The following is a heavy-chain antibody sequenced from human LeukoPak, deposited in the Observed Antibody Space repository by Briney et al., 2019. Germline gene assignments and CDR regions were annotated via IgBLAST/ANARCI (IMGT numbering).Heavy chain of an antibody. CDR3: AKNPTGLRGTDY. J-gene: IGHJ4*02. CDR2: ISGSGGST. V-gene: IGHV3-23*01. CDR1: GFTFSNAW. D-gene: IGHD1-14*01. Sequence: GGSLRLSCAASGFTFSNAWMNWVRQAPGKGLEWVSAISGSGGSTYYADSVKGRFTISRDNSKNTLYLQMNSLRAEDTAVYYCAKNPTGLRGTDYWGQGTLVTVSS.